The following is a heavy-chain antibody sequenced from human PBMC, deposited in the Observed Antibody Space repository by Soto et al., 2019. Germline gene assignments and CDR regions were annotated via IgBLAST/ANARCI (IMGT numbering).Heavy chain of an antibody. J-gene: IGHJ5*02. Sequence: SETLSLTCTVSGGSISSYYWSWIRQPPGKGLEWIGYIYYSGSTDYNPSLKSRVTISVDTSKNQFSLKLSSVTAADTAVYYCARVVPIVVVPAADLWFDPWGQGTLVTVSS. CDR2: IYYSGST. D-gene: IGHD2-2*01. CDR3: ARVVPIVVVPAADLWFDP. CDR1: GGSISSYY. V-gene: IGHV4-59*01.